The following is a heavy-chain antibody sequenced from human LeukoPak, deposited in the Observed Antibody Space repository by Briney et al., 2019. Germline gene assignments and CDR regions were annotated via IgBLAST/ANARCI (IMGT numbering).Heavy chain of an antibody. CDR3: ARDRPYYYDSSGYSTGAFDI. Sequence: GGSLRLSCAASGFTVSSNYMSWVRQAPGKGLEWVSVIYSGGSTYYADSVKGRFTISRDNSKNTLYLQMNSLRAEDTAVYYCARDRPYYYDSSGYSTGAFDIWGQGTMVTVSS. CDR2: IYSGGST. D-gene: IGHD3-22*01. V-gene: IGHV3-53*01. J-gene: IGHJ3*02. CDR1: GFTVSSNY.